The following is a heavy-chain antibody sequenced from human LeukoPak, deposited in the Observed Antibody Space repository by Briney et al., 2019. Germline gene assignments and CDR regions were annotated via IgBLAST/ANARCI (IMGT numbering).Heavy chain of an antibody. J-gene: IGHJ4*02. CDR2: ISASANT. CDR3: TRDIHSGSYDY. Sequence: GASVKVSCEASGYSFTSYAMHWVRQAPGQRLEWMGWISASANTEYSQEFQGRVTITRDTSASTAYMELSSLRSEDTAVYYCTRDIHSGSYDYWGQGTLVTVSS. CDR1: GYSFTSYA. V-gene: IGHV1-3*03. D-gene: IGHD1-26*01.